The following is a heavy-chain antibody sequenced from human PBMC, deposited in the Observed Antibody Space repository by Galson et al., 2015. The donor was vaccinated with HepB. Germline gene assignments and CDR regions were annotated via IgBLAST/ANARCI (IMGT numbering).Heavy chain of an antibody. CDR3: ARDARTYGSGSYYSDY. J-gene: IGHJ4*02. Sequence: SVKVSCKASGGTFSSYTISWVRQAPGQGLEWMGRIIPILGIANYARKFQGRVTITADKSTSTAYMELSSLRSEDTAVYYCARDARTYGSGSYYSDYWGQGTLVTVSS. V-gene: IGHV1-69*04. CDR1: GGTFSSYT. CDR2: IIPILGIA. D-gene: IGHD3-10*01.